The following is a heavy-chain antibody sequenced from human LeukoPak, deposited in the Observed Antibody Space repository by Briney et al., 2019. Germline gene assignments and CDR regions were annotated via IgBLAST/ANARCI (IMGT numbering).Heavy chain of an antibody. J-gene: IGHJ1*01. Sequence: PGGSLRLSCAVSGFTFSSYAMSWVRQAPGKGLEWVAAISGSGGGTDYADSVKGRSTISRDNSKNTLYLQMNSLRAEDTAVYYCAKGEQWLVLYFQHWGQGTLVTVSS. CDR2: ISGSGGGT. CDR3: AKGEQWLVLYFQH. D-gene: IGHD6-19*01. CDR1: GFTFSSYA. V-gene: IGHV3-23*01.